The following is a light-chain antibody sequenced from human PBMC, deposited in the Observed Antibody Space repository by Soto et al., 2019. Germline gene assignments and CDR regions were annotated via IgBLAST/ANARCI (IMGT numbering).Light chain of an antibody. CDR1: QAIRGA. CDR2: DVS. Sequence: AIQVTQSPSSLSASVGDRVTITCRASQAIRGALAWYQQKPGKPLKLLIYDVSSLESGVPSRFSGSGSGTEFTLPISSLQAEDFGPYDGQQFLSYPITFGHGTRLESK. V-gene: IGKV1-13*02. J-gene: IGKJ5*01. CDR3: QQFLSYPIT.